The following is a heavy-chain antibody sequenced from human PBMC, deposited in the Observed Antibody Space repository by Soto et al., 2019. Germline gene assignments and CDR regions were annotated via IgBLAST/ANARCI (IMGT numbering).Heavy chain of an antibody. Sequence: ASVKVSCKASGGTFSSYAISWVRQAPGQGLEWMGGIIPIFGTANYAQKFQGRVTITADKSTSTAYMELSSLRSEDTAVYYCARLPIPFIVAVRYYYYGMDVWGQGTTVTVSS. CDR1: GGTFSSYA. J-gene: IGHJ6*02. D-gene: IGHD5-12*01. CDR2: IIPIFGTA. CDR3: ARLPIPFIVAVRYYYYGMDV. V-gene: IGHV1-69*06.